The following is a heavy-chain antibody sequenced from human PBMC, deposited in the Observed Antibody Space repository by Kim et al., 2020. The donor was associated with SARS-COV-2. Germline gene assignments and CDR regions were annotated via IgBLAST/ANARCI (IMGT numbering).Heavy chain of an antibody. CDR3: ARHYTYYYDSRHTSTRFPEY. CDR2: IYYSGST. CDR1: GGSISSSSYY. Sequence: SETLSLTCTVSGGSISSSSYYWGWIRQPPGKGLEWIGSIYYSGSTYYNPSLKSRVTISVDTSKNQFSLKLSSVTAADTAVYYCARHYTYYYDSRHTSTRFPEYWGQGTLVTVSS. D-gene: IGHD3-22*01. V-gene: IGHV4-39*07. J-gene: IGHJ4*02.